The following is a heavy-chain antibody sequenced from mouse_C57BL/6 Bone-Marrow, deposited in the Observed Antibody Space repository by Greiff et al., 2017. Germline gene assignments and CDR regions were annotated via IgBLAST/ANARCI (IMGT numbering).Heavy chain of an antibody. D-gene: IGHD3-3*01. CDR3: ARELYFLDFDV. J-gene: IGHJ1*03. CDR2: IDPSDSYT. CDR1: GYTFTSYW. V-gene: IGHV1-69*01. Sequence: QVQLKQPGAELVMPGASVKLSCKASGYTFTSYWMHWVKQRPGQGLEWIGEIDPSDSYTNYNQKFKGKSTLTVDKSSSTAYMQLSSLTSEDSAVYYCARELYFLDFDVWGTGTTVTVSS.